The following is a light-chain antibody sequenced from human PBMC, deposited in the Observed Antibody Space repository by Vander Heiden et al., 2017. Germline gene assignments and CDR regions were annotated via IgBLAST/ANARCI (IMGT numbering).Light chain of an antibody. J-gene: IGKJ4*01. CDR2: AAS. V-gene: IGKV1-9*01. CDR3: QQLNSYPLT. CDR1: QGISSY. Sequence: DIQLTQPPSFLSASVGDRVTITCRASQGISSYLAWYQQKPGKAPNLLIYAASTLQSGVPSRFSGSGSGTEFTLTISSLQPEDFATYYCQQLNSYPLTFGEGTKVEIK.